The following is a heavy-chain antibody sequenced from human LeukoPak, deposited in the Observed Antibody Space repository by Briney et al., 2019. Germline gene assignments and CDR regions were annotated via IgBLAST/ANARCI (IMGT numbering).Heavy chain of an antibody. CDR1: GGSISSGGYY. D-gene: IGHD3-10*01. V-gene: IGHV4-61*08. CDR3: AREEGASGGLYY. J-gene: IGHJ4*02. CDR2: IYHSGST. Sequence: SETLSLTCTVSGGSISSGGYYWSWIRQPPGKGLEWIGYIYHSGSTNYNPSLKSRVTMSVDTSKNQFSLKLSSVTAADTAVYYCAREEGASGGLYYWGQGTLVTVSS.